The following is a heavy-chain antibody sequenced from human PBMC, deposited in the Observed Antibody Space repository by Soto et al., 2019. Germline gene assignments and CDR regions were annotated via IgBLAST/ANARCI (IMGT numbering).Heavy chain of an antibody. CDR3: ARGRTTVNYYFDY. V-gene: IGHV3-53*01. D-gene: IGHD4-17*01. Sequence: GGSLRLSCAASGFTVSSNYMSWVRQAPGKGLEWVSVIYSGGSTYYADSVKGRFTISRDNSKNTLYLQMNSLRAEDTAVYYCARGRTTVNYYFDYWGQGTLVTVSS. CDR1: GFTVSSNY. CDR2: IYSGGST. J-gene: IGHJ4*02.